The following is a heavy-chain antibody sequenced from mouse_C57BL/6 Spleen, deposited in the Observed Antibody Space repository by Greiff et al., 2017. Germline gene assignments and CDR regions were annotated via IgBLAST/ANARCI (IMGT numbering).Heavy chain of an antibody. V-gene: IGHV1-53*01. CDR1: GYTFTSYW. CDR2: INPSNGGT. J-gene: IGHJ4*01. D-gene: IGHD2-3*01. Sequence: VKLQQPGTELVKPGASVKLSCKASGYTFTSYWMHWVKQRPGQGLEWIGNINPSNGGTNYNEKFKSKATLTVDKSSSTAYMQLSSLTSEDSAVYYCARWLLRAYAMDYWGQGTSVTVSS. CDR3: ARWLLRAYAMDY.